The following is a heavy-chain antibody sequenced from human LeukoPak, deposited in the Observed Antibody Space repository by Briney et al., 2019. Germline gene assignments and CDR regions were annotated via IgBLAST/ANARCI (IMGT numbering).Heavy chain of an antibody. Sequence: GGSLRLSCAASGFTFSDYYMSWIRQAPGKGLEWVSYISTSGSTIYYADSVRGRFTISRDNAKNSLYLQIISLRAEDTAVYYCARRSYWNDVLDYRGQGTLVTVSS. J-gene: IGHJ4*02. CDR2: ISTSGSTI. V-gene: IGHV3-11*04. CDR1: GFTFSDYY. D-gene: IGHD1-1*01. CDR3: ARRSYWNDVLDY.